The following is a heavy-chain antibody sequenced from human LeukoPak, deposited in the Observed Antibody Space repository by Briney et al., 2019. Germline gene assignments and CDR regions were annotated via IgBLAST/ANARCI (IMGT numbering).Heavy chain of an antibody. V-gene: IGHV1-2*02. CDR2: INPNSGGT. J-gene: IGHJ4*02. CDR1: GYTFTGYY. Sequence: ASVKVSCKASGYTFTGYYMHWVRQAPGQGLEWMGWINPNSGGTNYAQKFQGRVTMTRDTSISTAYMELSRLRSDDTAVYYCAGDYRFLEWLRPLDYWGQGTLVTVSS. D-gene: IGHD3-3*01. CDR3: AGDYRFLEWLRPLDY.